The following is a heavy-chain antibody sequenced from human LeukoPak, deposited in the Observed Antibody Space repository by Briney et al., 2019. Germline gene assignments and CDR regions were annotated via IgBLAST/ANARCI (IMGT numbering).Heavy chain of an antibody. Sequence: GGSLRLSCAASGFTFSNYAMSWVRQAPGKGLEWVSGISASGDTTNYADSVKGRVANSRDNSRNTLYLQLSSLRAEDTAVYYCAKAGGFHFAFDIWGQGTMVTVSS. V-gene: IGHV3-23*01. CDR1: GFTFSNYA. CDR2: ISASGDTT. CDR3: AKAGGFHFAFDI. J-gene: IGHJ3*02. D-gene: IGHD1-14*01.